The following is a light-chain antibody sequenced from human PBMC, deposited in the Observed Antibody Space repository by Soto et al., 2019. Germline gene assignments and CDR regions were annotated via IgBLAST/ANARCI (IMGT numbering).Light chain of an antibody. CDR2: DAS. CDR1: QSINKW. CDR3: QQYNSDSS. J-gene: IGKJ4*01. Sequence: DIQMTQSPSTLSASVGDSVTITCRASQSINKWLAWYQQKPGKAPNLLIFDASNLQSGVPSRFSGSGFGTEFTLIISSLRPEDVATYYCQQYNSDSSFGGGTKVEIK. V-gene: IGKV1-5*01.